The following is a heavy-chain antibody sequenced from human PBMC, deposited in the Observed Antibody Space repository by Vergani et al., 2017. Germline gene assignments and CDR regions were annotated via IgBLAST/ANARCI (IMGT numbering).Heavy chain of an antibody. Sequence: EVQLLESGGGLVQPGGSLRLSCAASGFTFSSYAMSWVRQAPGKGLAWVSAISGSGGSTYYADSVKGRFTISRDNSKTTLYLQMNSLRAEDTAVYYCAKDGSTYYYDSSGYLPDAFEIWGQGTMVTVSS. J-gene: IGHJ3*02. V-gene: IGHV3-23*01. CDR1: GFTFSSYA. CDR2: ISGSGGST. D-gene: IGHD3-22*01. CDR3: AKDGSTYYYDSSGYLPDAFEI.